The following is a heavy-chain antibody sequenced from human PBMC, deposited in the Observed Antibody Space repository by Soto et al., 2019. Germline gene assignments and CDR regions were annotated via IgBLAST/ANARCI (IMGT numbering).Heavy chain of an antibody. J-gene: IGHJ4*02. V-gene: IGHV1-69*13. CDR1: GVTFNRQD. Sequence: SVKVSCKASGVTFNRQDMRWVRQAPGQGLEWMGGIIPMFGTPHCAEKFQDRVTITADESTGTAYLELSSLTSEDTAVYYCATSEGRDGYRFDYWGPGTLVTVSS. CDR2: IIPMFGTP. CDR3: ATSEGRDGYRFDY. D-gene: IGHD5-12*01.